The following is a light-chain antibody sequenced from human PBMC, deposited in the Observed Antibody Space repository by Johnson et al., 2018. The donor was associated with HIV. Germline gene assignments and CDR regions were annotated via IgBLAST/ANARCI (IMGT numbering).Light chain of an antibody. J-gene: IGLJ1*01. V-gene: IGLV1-51*01. Sequence: VLTQPPSVSAAPGQKVTISCSGSSSNIGNKYVSWYQQLPGRAPKLLIYDNNKRPSGIPDRFSGSKSGTSATLGIPALQTGDEADYYCGTWDTSLSAGGVFGSGTKVTVL. CDR2: DNN. CDR1: SSNIGNKY. CDR3: GTWDTSLSAGGV.